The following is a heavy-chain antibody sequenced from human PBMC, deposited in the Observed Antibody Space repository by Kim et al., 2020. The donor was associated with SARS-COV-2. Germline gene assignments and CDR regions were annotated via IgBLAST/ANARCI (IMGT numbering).Heavy chain of an antibody. J-gene: IGHJ4*02. Sequence: GESLKISCKNSGYNFDIYWIAWVRQMPGKGLEWMGIIYPGDSDTRYSPSFQGQVTISADKSIGTAYLQWGSLKASDTAMYYCARQDGSGMYYFDYWGQGTLVTVSS. V-gene: IGHV5-51*01. CDR1: GYNFDIYW. CDR2: IYPGDSDT. CDR3: ARQDGSGMYYFDY. D-gene: IGHD3-10*01.